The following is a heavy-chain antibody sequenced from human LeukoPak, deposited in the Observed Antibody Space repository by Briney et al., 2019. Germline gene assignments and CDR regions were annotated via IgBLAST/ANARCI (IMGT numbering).Heavy chain of an antibody. J-gene: IGHJ6*02. D-gene: IGHD4-17*01. CDR3: AKDLVGTYGDTFCFYGMDV. CDR1: GFTVSSNY. CDR2: ISYDGNNK. V-gene: IGHV3-30*18. Sequence: GGSLRLSCAASGFTVSSNYMSWVRQAPGKGLEWVAVISYDGNNKYYTASVEGRFTISRDNSNNTLYLQMNSLRAEDPAVYYCAKDLVGTYGDTFCFYGMDVWGQGTTVTVSS.